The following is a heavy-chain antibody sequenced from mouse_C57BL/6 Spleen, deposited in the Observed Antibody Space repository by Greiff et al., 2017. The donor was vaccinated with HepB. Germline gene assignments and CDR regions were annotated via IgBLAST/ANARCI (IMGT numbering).Heavy chain of an antibody. CDR2: IHPNSGST. V-gene: IGHV1-64*01. J-gene: IGHJ4*01. CDR3: ARRNYGNAMDY. D-gene: IGHD1-1*01. Sequence: VKLQQPGAELVKPGASVKLSCKASGYTFTSYWMHWVKQRPGQGLEWIGMIHPNSGSTNYNEKFKSKATLTVDKSSSTAYMQLSSLTSEDSAVYYCARRNYGNAMDYWGQGTSVTVSS. CDR1: GYTFTSYW.